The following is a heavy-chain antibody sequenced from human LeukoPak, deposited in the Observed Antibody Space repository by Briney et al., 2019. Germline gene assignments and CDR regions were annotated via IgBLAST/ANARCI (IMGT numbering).Heavy chain of an antibody. V-gene: IGHV3-7*05. J-gene: IGHJ4*02. D-gene: IGHD3-22*01. CDR1: GFTLSIHL. CDR3: ARGGYYDGSGYYYALNF. Sequence: GGSLRLSGAASGFTLSIHLMSWVRQAPGKGLEWVANIKEDGSEKHYANSVEGRFTIARDNAKDSVYLEMHSVRPEDMAVYFCARGGYYDGSGYYYALNFWGPGTLVTVSS. CDR2: IKEDGSEK.